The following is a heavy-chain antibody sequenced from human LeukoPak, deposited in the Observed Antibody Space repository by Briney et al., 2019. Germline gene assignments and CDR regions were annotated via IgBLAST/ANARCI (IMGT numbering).Heavy chain of an antibody. Sequence: GGSLRLSCEASGSTFNNYRMNWVRQAPGKGLEWLANIKQDGSEIDYVDSVKGRFTISRDNAKNSLYLQMDSLRSEDTAIYYCAGAYYSRSLFEFWGQGTLVTVSS. D-gene: IGHD2-2*01. J-gene: IGHJ4*02. V-gene: IGHV3-7*04. CDR1: GSTFNNYR. CDR2: IKQDGSEI. CDR3: AGAYYSRSLFEF.